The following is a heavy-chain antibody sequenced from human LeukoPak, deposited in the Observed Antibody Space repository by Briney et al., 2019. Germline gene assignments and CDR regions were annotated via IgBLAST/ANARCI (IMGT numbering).Heavy chain of an antibody. Sequence: SETLSLTCTVSGGSISSSTYYWGWIRQPPGKGLEWIGTIYYSVDTYYNPSLKSRLTISIDTSKNQFSLKLSSLTATDTAVYYCARLRRSHADFWGQGTLVAVSS. V-gene: IGHV4-39*01. CDR2: IYYSVDT. J-gene: IGHJ4*02. CDR1: GGSISSSTYY. CDR3: ARLRRSHADF. D-gene: IGHD6-13*01.